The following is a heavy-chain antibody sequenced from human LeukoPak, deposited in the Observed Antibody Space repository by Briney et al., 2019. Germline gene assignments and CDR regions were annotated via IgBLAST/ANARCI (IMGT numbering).Heavy chain of an antibody. V-gene: IGHV1-69*04. J-gene: IGHJ5*02. Sequence: SVKVSCKASGGTFSSYAISWVRRAPGQGLEWMGRIIPILGIANYAQKFQGRVTITADKSTSTAYMELSSLRSEDTAVYYCAGTPNYYGSGSYPTAHWFDPWGQGTLVTVSS. CDR3: AGTPNYYGSGSYPTAHWFDP. D-gene: IGHD3-10*01. CDR2: IIPILGIA. CDR1: GGTFSSYA.